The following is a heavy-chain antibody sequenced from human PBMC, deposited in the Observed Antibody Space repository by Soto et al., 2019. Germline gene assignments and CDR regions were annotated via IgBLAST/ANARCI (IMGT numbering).Heavy chain of an antibody. V-gene: IGHV3-66*01. Sequence: GGSLRLSCAASGFTVSSNYMSWVRQAPGKGLEWVSVIYSGGSTYYADSVKGRFTISRDNSKNTLYLQMNSLRAEDTAVYYCARMVSLRFLEWSLRPWFDPWGQGTLVTVS. D-gene: IGHD3-3*01. CDR3: ARMVSLRFLEWSLRPWFDP. CDR2: IYSGGST. J-gene: IGHJ5*02. CDR1: GFTVSSNY.